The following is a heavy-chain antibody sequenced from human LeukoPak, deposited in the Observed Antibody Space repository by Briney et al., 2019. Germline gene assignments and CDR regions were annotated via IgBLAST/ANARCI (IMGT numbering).Heavy chain of an antibody. J-gene: IGHJ4*02. CDR3: ARENSNSWYLDY. Sequence: SETLSLTCTVSGVSISTYYWSWIRQPPGKGLEWIGYIYNSGSTNYNPSLKSRVTISVDTSKNQFSLKLSSVTAADTAVYYCARENSNSWYLDYWGQGTLVTVSS. CDR1: GVSISTYY. V-gene: IGHV4-59*01. CDR2: IYNSGST. D-gene: IGHD6-13*01.